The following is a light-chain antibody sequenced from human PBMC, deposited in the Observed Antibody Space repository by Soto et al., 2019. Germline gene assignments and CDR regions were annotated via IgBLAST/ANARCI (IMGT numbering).Light chain of an antibody. CDR1: QSVLYISNNKNY. CDR2: WAS. CDR3: HQYYSTPWT. V-gene: IGKV4-1*01. Sequence: DIVMTQSPDSLAVSLGERATINCKSSQSVLYISNNKNYLAWCQQKPGQPPKLLIYWASTRESGVPDRFSGRGSGTDFTLTISSRQAEDVAVYFCHQYYSTPWTFGQGTKVEIK. J-gene: IGKJ1*01.